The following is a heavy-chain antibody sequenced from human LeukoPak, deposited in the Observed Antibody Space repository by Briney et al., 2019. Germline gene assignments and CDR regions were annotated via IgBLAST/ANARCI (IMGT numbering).Heavy chain of an antibody. CDR1: GGTFSSYA. J-gene: IGHJ6*03. D-gene: IGHD2-2*01. CDR3: ARVVHCSSTSCYSVRYYYYMDV. Sequence: SVKVSCTASGGTFSSYAISWVRQAPGQGLEWMGGIIPIFGTANYAQKFQGRVTITTDESTSTAYMELSSLRSEDTAVYYCARVVHCSSTSCYSVRYYYYMDVWGKGTTVTVSS. V-gene: IGHV1-69*05. CDR2: IIPIFGTA.